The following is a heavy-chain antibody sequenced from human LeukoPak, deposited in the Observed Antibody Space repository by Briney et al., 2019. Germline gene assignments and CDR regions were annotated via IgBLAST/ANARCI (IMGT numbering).Heavy chain of an antibody. CDR1: GFIFSNYG. D-gene: IGHD3-10*01. J-gene: IGHJ4*02. CDR3: ARERFRAVRVSDY. V-gene: IGHV3-33*01. Sequence: GGSLRLSCAASGFIFSNYGMHWVRQAPGKGLEWVAVIWHDGSSTYYADSVKGRFSISRDNSKYTLYLQMDKLTAEETAVYFCARERFRAVRVSDYWGQGTLVTVSS. CDR2: IWHDGSST.